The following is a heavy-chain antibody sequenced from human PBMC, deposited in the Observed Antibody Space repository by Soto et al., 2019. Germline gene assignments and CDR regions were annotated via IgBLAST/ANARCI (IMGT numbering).Heavy chain of an antibody. CDR2: IYYDRST. CDR3: ATVVIPCPRHNDFDS. Sequence: SGTLSLTCADSGDSIRTINNYWGWMRQPPGKGLEWIGNIYYDRSTFYNPSLNSRFAMSIDTSKNQLSLNLTSVTATDTAVYYCATVVIPCPRHNDFDSRGQGASVTVSS. V-gene: IGHV4-39*01. J-gene: IGHJ5*01. CDR1: GDSIRTINNY. D-gene: IGHD1-1*01.